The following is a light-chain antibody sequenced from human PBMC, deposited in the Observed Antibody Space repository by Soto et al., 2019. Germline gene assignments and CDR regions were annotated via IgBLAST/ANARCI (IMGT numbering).Light chain of an antibody. J-gene: IGLJ1*01. CDR2: NVN. V-gene: IGLV2-14*01. Sequence: QSALTQSASVSGSPGQSITISCTGTSSDVGNYNYVSWYQQHPGEVPKLIIVNVNNRPSGVSNRFSGSKSGNTASLTISGLQAEDEADYYCSSFTSSTTDVFGTGTKLTVL. CDR1: SSDVGNYNY. CDR3: SSFTSSTTDV.